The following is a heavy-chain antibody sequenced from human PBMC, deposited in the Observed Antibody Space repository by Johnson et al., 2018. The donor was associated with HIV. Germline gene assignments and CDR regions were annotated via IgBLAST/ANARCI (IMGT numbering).Heavy chain of an antibody. V-gene: IGHV3-11*04. CDR1: GFTFSDYY. D-gene: IGHD3-10*01. CDR3: ARAPEVRGVIQPAFEI. J-gene: IGHJ3*02. CDR2: ITSSGNTV. Sequence: QMLLVESGGGLVNPGGSLRLSCAASGFTFSDYYMSWIRQAPGKGLEWVSYITSSGNTVYYADSVKGRFTISRDNAKNSLYLQMNILTAEDTAVYYCARAPEVRGVIQPAFEIWGQGTMVTVSS.